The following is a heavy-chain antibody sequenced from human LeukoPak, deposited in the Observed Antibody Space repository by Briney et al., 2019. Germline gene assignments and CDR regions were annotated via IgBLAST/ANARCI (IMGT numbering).Heavy chain of an antibody. CDR2: INHSGST. J-gene: IGHJ4*02. Sequence: SETLSLTCAVYGGSFSGYYWSWIRQPPGKGLEWIGEINHSGSTNYNPSLKSRVTISVDTSKNQFSLKLSSVTAADTAVYYCARGPTYYDFRSGYCFYDYWGQGTLVTVSS. CDR1: GGSFSGYY. CDR3: ARGPTYYDFRSGYCFYDY. V-gene: IGHV4-34*01. D-gene: IGHD3-3*01.